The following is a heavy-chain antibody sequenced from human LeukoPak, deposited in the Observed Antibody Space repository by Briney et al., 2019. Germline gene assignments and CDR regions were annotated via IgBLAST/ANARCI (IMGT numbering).Heavy chain of an antibody. V-gene: IGHV1-46*01. J-gene: IGHJ4*02. D-gene: IGHD5-18*01. CDR3: ARSFFGYGIVNPFDY. Sequence: ASVKVSCKASGYTFTSYYMHWVRQAPGQGLEWMGIINPSGGSTSYAQKFQGRVTMTRDTSTSTVYMELSSLRSEDTAVYYRARSFFGYGIVNPFDYWGQGTLVTVSS. CDR2: INPSGGST. CDR1: GYTFTSYY.